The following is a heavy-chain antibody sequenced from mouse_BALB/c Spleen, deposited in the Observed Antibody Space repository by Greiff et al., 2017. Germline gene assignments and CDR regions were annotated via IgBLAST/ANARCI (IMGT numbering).Heavy chain of an antibody. V-gene: IGHV1-9*01. CDR2: ILPGSGST. CDR3: ARVTMITTNWFAY. J-gene: IGHJ3*01. Sequence: QVQLQQSGAELMKPGASVKISCKATGYTFSSYWIEWVKQRPGHGLEWIGEILPGSGSTNYNEKFKGKATFTADTSSNTAYMQLSSLTSEDSEVYYCARVTMITTNWFAYWGQGTLVTVSA. D-gene: IGHD2-4*01. CDR1: GYTFSSYW.